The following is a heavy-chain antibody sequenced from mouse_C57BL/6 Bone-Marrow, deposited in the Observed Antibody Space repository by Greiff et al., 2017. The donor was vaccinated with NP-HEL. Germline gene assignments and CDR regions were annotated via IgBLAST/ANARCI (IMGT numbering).Heavy chain of an antibody. D-gene: IGHD2-5*01. CDR1: GFTFTDYY. CDR2: IRNKANGYTT. CDR3: ARSPSLYYSNYVNAMDY. Sequence: EVKLVESGGGLVQPGGSLSLSCAASGFTFTDYYMSWVRQPPGKALEWLGFIRNKANGYTTEYSASVKGRFTISRDNSQSILYLQMNALRAEDSATYYCARSPSLYYSNYVNAMDYWGQGTSVTVSS. J-gene: IGHJ4*01. V-gene: IGHV7-3*01.